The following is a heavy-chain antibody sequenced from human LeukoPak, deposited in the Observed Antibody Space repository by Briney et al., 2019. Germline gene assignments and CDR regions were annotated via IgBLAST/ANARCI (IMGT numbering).Heavy chain of an antibody. D-gene: IGHD6-13*01. J-gene: IGHJ4*02. Sequence: GGSLRLSCAASGFTFSSYAMSWVRQAPGKGLEWVSAISGSGGSTYYADSVKGRFTISRDNSKNTLYLQMNSLRAEDTAVYYCAKDLVRGPIAAAGPFDYWGQGTLVTVSS. CDR3: AKDLVRGPIAAAGPFDY. CDR2: ISGSGGST. V-gene: IGHV3-23*01. CDR1: GFTFSSYA.